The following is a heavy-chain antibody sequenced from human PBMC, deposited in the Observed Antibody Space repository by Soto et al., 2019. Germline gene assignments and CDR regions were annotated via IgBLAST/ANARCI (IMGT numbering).Heavy chain of an antibody. CDR1: GYTLTGLS. Sequence: ASVKVSCKVSGYTLTGLSMHWVRQAPGKGLEWMGGFDPEDGETIYAQKFQGRVTMTEDTSTDTAYMELSSLRSEDTAVYYCATEYYDSSGYREVSYGMDVWGQRTTVTVSS. CDR2: FDPEDGET. D-gene: IGHD3-22*01. J-gene: IGHJ6*02. CDR3: ATEYYDSSGYREVSYGMDV. V-gene: IGHV1-24*01.